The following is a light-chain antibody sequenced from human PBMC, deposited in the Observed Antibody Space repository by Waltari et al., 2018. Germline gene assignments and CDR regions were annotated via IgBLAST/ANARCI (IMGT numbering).Light chain of an antibody. CDR3: QQYYSRRT. J-gene: IGKJ1*01. V-gene: IGKV4-1*01. Sequence: ILMTPSPDSLAVSLGERAPINCKSSQSILYNSNDKNYLAWYQQKPGQPPKLPIYWASTRESGVPDRFSGNGSGTDFTLTISSLQAEDVAVYYGQQYYSRRTFGQGTKVEI. CDR1: QSILYNSNDKNY. CDR2: WAS.